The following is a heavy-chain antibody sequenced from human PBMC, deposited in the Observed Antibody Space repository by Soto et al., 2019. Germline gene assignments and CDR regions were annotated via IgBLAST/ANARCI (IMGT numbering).Heavy chain of an antibody. J-gene: IGHJ4*02. CDR2: IIPIFGTA. Sequence: SVKVSCKASGGTFSSYAISWVRQAPGQGLEWMGGIIPIFGTANYAQKFQGRVTITADKSTSTAYMELSSLRSEDTAVYYCARDGGYSYGYYAVDYWGQGTLVTVSS. CDR3: ARDGGYSYGYYAVDY. V-gene: IGHV1-69*06. D-gene: IGHD5-18*01. CDR1: GGTFSSYA.